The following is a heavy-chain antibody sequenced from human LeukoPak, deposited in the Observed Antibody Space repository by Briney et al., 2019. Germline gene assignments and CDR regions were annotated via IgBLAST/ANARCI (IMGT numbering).Heavy chain of an antibody. CDR3: ARDGTYYDFWSGLDY. CDR1: GFTFSSYG. V-gene: IGHV3-33*01. CDR2: IWYDGSNK. J-gene: IGHJ4*02. Sequence: GGSLRLSCAASGFTFSSYGMHWVRQAPGKGLEWVAVIWYDGSNKYYADSVKGRLTISRDNAKNTLYLQMNSLRAEDTAVYYCARDGTYYDFWSGLDYWGQGTLVTVSS. D-gene: IGHD3-3*01.